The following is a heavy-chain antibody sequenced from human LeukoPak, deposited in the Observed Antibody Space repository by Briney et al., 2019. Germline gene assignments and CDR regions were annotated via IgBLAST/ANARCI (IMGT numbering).Heavy chain of an antibody. CDR2: ISYDGSNK. CDR3: AREGPYSSSSYFDY. CDR1: GFTFSSYA. Sequence: GGSLRLSCAASGFTFSSYAMHWVRQAPGKGLEWVAVISYDGSNKYYADSVKGRFTISRDNSKNTLYLQMNSLRAEDTAVYYCAREGPYSSSSYFDYWGQGTLVTVSS. J-gene: IGHJ4*02. V-gene: IGHV3-30*04. D-gene: IGHD6-6*01.